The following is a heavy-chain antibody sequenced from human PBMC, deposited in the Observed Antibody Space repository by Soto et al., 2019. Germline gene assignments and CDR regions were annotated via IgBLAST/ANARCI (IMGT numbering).Heavy chain of an antibody. CDR1: GGSFSDYY. V-gene: IGHV4-34*01. CDR3: ARGPRRVRVVLMTHYYYGMDV. D-gene: IGHD3-3*01. Sequence: PSETLSLTCAVYGGSFSDYYWGGIRQTPGKGLEWIGEINHSGSINYNPSLKSRVTISVDMSKNQFSLKLSSVTAADTAVYYCARGPRRVRVVLMTHYYYGMDVWGQGTTVTVSS. CDR2: INHSGSI. J-gene: IGHJ6*02.